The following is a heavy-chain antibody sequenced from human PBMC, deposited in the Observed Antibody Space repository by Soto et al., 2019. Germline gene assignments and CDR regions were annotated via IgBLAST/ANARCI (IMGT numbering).Heavy chain of an antibody. CDR2: IVSDGSNK. J-gene: IGHJ3*02. Sequence: QVQLVESGGGVVQPGRSLRLSCAASGFTFSRYGFHWVRQAPGKGLEWVAVIVSDGSNKYHADSVEGRFTISRDNSKDMLYLQMNSLRAEDTAVYYCARDDAFQNENGFDIWGQGTMVTVSS. V-gene: IGHV3-33*01. CDR3: ARDDAFQNENGFDI. D-gene: IGHD1-1*01. CDR1: GFTFSRYG.